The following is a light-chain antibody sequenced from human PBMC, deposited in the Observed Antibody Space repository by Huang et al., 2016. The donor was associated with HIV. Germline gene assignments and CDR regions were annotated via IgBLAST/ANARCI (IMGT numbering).Light chain of an antibody. CDR2: GAS. J-gene: IGKJ5*01. CDR1: QSVSSSY. V-gene: IGKV3-20*01. CDR3: QQYGSSIT. Sequence: EFVLTQSPGTLSLSPGERATLSCRASQSVSSSYLAWYQQKPGQAPRLLIYGASSRATGIPDRFSGSGSGTDFTLTISGLEPEDFAVYYCQQYGSSITLGQGTRLEIK.